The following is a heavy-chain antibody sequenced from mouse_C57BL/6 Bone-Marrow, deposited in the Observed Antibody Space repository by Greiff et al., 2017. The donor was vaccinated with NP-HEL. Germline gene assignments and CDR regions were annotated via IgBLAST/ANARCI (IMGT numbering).Heavy chain of an antibody. D-gene: IGHD4-1*01. V-gene: IGHV10-1*01. CDR2: IRSKSNNYAT. CDR3: VRHALGLDY. J-gene: IGHJ2*01. CDR1: GFSFNTYA. Sequence: EVQRVESGGGLVQPKGSLKLSCAASGFSFNTYAMNWVRQAPGKGLEWVARIRSKSNNYATYYADSVKDRFTISRDDSESMLYLQMNNLKTEDTAMYYCVRHALGLDYWGQGTTLTVSS.